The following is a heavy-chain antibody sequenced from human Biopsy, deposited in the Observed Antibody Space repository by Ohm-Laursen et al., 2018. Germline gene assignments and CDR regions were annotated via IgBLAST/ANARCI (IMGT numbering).Heavy chain of an antibody. CDR1: GGAFTNYA. Sequence: EASVKVSCKASGGAFTNYAINWVRQAPGHGLEWMGGIITVSETAGYAERFQGRVTITADVTTTTAYMDLSGLRSEDTAVYYCVAYPSSGFFENNDDFAMDAWGQGTTVIVSS. J-gene: IGHJ6*02. D-gene: IGHD6-19*01. CDR3: VAYPSSGFFENNDDFAMDA. V-gene: IGHV1-69*13. CDR2: IITVSETA.